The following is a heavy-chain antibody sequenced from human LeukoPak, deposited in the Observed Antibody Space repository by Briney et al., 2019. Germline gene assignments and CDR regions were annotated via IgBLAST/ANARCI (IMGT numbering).Heavy chain of an antibody. Sequence: GGPLRLSCAASGSTFDDYAMPWVRHPPGKGLEWLSIISWNSGYIGYADYVKGRFTVSRDNGEDSVYLQMSSLRPEDTAFYFCAKVRGTCSSGFFFDSWGQGTLDTVSS. V-gene: IGHV3-9*01. J-gene: IGHJ4*02. CDR3: AKVRGTCSSGFFFDS. CDR2: ISWNSGYI. CDR1: GSTFDDYA. D-gene: IGHD2-2*01.